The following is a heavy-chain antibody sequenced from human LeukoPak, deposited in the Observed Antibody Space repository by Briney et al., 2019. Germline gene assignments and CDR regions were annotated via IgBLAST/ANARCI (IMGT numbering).Heavy chain of an antibody. CDR1: GGSFSGYY. J-gene: IGHJ4*02. V-gene: IGHV4-34*01. Sequence: PSETLSLTCAVYGGSFSGYYWSWIRQPPGKGLEWIGDINHSGSNNYNQSLKRRITITVDTIKNQYSLKLSSVTAADTAVYYCASARELPSLDPTGDYWGQGTLVTVSS. D-gene: IGHD3-10*01. CDR2: INHSGSN. CDR3: ASARELPSLDPTGDY.